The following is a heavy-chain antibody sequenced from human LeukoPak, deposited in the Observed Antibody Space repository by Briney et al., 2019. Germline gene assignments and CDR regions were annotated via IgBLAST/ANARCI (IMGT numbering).Heavy chain of an antibody. CDR2: IHKSENT. J-gene: IGHJ4*02. CDR1: GGSISSYY. V-gene: IGHV4-4*07. Sequence: PSETLSLTCSVSGGSISSYYWNWIRQPAGKALEWIGRIHKSENTNYNPSLKGRVAMSVDTSKNQFSLKLSSVTAADTAVYYCARADDSSGYGGFDYWGQGTLVTVSS. CDR3: ARADDSSGYGGFDY. D-gene: IGHD3-22*01.